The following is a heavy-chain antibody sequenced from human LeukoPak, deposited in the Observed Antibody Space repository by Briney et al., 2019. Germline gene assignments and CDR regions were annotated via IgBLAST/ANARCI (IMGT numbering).Heavy chain of an antibody. CDR2: IYPGGST. Sequence: PGGSLRLFWAASEFTVSTNYMTWVGQAPGKGLEWVSVIYPGGSTYYTDSVKGRFTLSRHNSEHTLDLQMNSLRVEDTAVYCCARGPWAAAGGSIDGLDIWGQGKMVTVSS. D-gene: IGHD6-13*01. V-gene: IGHV3-53*04. CDR3: ARGPWAAAGGSIDGLDI. CDR1: EFTVSTNY. J-gene: IGHJ3*02.